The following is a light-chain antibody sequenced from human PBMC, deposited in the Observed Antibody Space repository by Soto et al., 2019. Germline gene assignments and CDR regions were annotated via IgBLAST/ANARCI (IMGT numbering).Light chain of an antibody. CDR3: CSYAGSNTYV. J-gene: IGLJ1*01. V-gene: IGLV2-23*02. CDR1: SSDVGNYNL. Sequence: QSVLTQPASVSGSPGQSITISCTGTSSDVGNYNLVSWYQHHPGKAPKFMIYGVTKRPSGVPDRFSGSKSGNTASLTITGLQAEDEADYYCCSYAGSNTYVFGTGTKVTVL. CDR2: GVT.